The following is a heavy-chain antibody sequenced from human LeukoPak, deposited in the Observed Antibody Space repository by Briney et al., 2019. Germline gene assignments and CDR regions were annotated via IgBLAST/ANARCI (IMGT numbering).Heavy chain of an antibody. CDR2: ISSSSSYI. CDR3: ARESAYVYSNYVSWFDP. J-gene: IGHJ5*02. CDR1: GFTFSSYS. Sequence: GGSLRLSCAASGFTFSSYSMNWVRQAPGKGLEWVSSISSSSSYIYYADSVKGRFTISRDNAKNSLYLQMNSLRAEDTAVYYCARESAYVYSNYVSWFDPWGQGTLVTVSS. V-gene: IGHV3-21*01. D-gene: IGHD4-11*01.